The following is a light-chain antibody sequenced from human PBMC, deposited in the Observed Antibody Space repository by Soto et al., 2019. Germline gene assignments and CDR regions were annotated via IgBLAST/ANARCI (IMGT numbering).Light chain of an antibody. CDR2: DAS. Sequence: IVLTQSPGTLSFSPGERATLSCRASQSVSSSYLAWYQQKPGQAPRLLISDASTRATGIPARFSGSGSGTDFTLTISRLEPEDSAVYYCQQYDGSPWTFGQGTKVDIK. V-gene: IGKV3-20*01. J-gene: IGKJ1*01. CDR3: QQYDGSPWT. CDR1: QSVSSSY.